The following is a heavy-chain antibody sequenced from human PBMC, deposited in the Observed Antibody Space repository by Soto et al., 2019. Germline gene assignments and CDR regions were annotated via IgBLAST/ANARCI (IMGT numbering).Heavy chain of an antibody. CDR3: ATYCSGGSCPSNDAFDI. CDR1: GYGITCRG. Sequence: SVKLSWKAAGYGITCRGRRWPQQATEQGFEWMGWISAYNGNTNYAQKLQGRVTMTTDTSTSTAYMELRSLRSDDTAVYYCATYCSGGSCPSNDAFDIWGQGTMVTVSS. J-gene: IGHJ3*02. D-gene: IGHD2-15*01. V-gene: IGHV1-18*01. CDR2: ISAYNGNT.